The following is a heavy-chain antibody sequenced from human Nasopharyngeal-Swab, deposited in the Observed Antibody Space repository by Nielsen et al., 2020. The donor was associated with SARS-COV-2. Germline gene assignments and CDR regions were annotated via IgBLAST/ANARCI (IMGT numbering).Heavy chain of an antibody. CDR2: ISWNSGSI. D-gene: IGHD5-18*01. CDR3: AKDKGYSYSRGFDY. V-gene: IGHV3-9*01. CDR1: GFTFDDYA. J-gene: IGHJ4*02. Sequence: SLKISCAASGFTFDDYAMHWVRQAPGKGLEWVSGISWNSGSIGYADSVKGRFTISRDNAKNSLYLQMNSLRAEDTALYYCAKDKGYSYSRGFDYWGQGTLVTVSS.